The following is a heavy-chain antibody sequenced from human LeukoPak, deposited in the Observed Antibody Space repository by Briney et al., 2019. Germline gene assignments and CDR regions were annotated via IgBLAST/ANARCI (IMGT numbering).Heavy chain of an antibody. CDR3: ARGYYASGSYYYGR. D-gene: IGHD3-10*01. Sequence: GGSLRLSCAASGFTFDDYGMSWVRQAPGKGLEWVSGINWNGGSTGYADSVKGRFTISRDNAKNSLYLQMNSLRAEDTAVYYCARGYYASGSYYYGRWGQGTLVTVSS. CDR2: INWNGGST. V-gene: IGHV3-20*04. J-gene: IGHJ4*02. CDR1: GFTFDDYG.